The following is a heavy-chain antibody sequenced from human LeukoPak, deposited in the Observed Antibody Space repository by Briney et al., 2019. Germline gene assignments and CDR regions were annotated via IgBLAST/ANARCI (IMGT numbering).Heavy chain of an antibody. CDR1: GGSINNSPYY. CDR3: ARPTAGPATQGYDS. V-gene: IGHV4-39*01. CDR2: ISDRGDT. D-gene: IGHD1-1*01. J-gene: IGHJ4*02. Sequence: SGTLSLTCTVSGGSINNSPYYWAWIRQPPGRGLEWIGSISDRGDTYHNPSLKSRVTISVDTSKNQFSLSVISVTAADTAVYFCARPTAGPATQGYDSWGQGILVTVAS.